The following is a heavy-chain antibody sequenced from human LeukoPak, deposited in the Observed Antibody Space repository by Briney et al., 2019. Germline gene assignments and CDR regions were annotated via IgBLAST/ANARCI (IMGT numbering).Heavy chain of an antibody. CDR2: IWYDGSNK. CDR1: GFTFSSYG. D-gene: IGHD2/OR15-2a*01. Sequence: GGSLRLSCAASGFTFSSYGIHWVRQAPGKGLEWVAVIWYDGSNKYYADSVKGRFTISRDNSKNTLYLRINSLRAEDTAVYYCARENMARGYFDYWGQGTLVTVSS. CDR3: ARENMARGYFDY. V-gene: IGHV3-33*01. J-gene: IGHJ4*02.